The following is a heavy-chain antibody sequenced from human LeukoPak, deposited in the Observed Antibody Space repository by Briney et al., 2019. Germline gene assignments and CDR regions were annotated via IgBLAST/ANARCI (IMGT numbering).Heavy chain of an antibody. D-gene: IGHD3-22*01. CDR3: ARYSRMYYYDSSGYYRNYYYYMDV. J-gene: IGHJ6*03. Sequence: PSETLSLTCAVYGGSFSGYYWSWIRQSPGKGLEWIGEINHSGSTNYNPSLKSRVTISVDTSKNQFSLKLSSVTAADTAVYYCARYSRMYYYDSSGYYRNYYYYMDVWGKGTTVTVSS. CDR1: GGSFSGYY. V-gene: IGHV4-34*01. CDR2: INHSGST.